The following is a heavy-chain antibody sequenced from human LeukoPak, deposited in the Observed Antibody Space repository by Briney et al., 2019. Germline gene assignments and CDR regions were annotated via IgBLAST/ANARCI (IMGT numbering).Heavy chain of an antibody. CDR2: ICSNGGCT. Sequence: GGSLRLSCAASGFTFSTFAMHWVRQAPGKQLEYVSAICSNGGCTYYANSVKGRFTISRDNSKNTLYLQMGSLRAEDMAVYYCARWGYYSNYDYWGQGTLVTVSS. V-gene: IGHV3-64*01. J-gene: IGHJ4*02. D-gene: IGHD4-11*01. CDR3: ARWGYYSNYDY. CDR1: GFTFSTFA.